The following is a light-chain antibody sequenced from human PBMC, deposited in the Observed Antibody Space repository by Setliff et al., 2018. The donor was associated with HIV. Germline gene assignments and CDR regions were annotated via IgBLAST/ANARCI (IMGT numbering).Light chain of an antibody. CDR3: SSYTSNNSGV. Sequence: VLTQPASVSGSPGQSITISCTGTSSDVGGYNYVSWYQQHPGKAPKLMIYDVTNRPSGVSNRFSGSNSGNTAPLTISGLQAEDEADYYCSSYTSNNSGVFGTGTKVTVL. CDR1: SSDVGGYNY. V-gene: IGLV2-14*03. CDR2: DVT. J-gene: IGLJ1*01.